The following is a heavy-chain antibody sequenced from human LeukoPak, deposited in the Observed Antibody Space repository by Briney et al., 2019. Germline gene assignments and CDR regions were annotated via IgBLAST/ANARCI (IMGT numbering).Heavy chain of an antibody. D-gene: IGHD1-14*01. CDR3: ARDTIPDYYYMDV. CDR1: GFKFSDFW. J-gene: IGHJ6*03. V-gene: IGHV3-7*01. Sequence: PGGSLRLSCAASGFKFSDFWMTWVRQTPGKGLEWVANIKQDGSEKYYVDSVKGRFTISRDNAKNSLYLQMNSLRAEDTAVYYCARDTIPDYYYMDVWGKGTTVTVSS. CDR2: IKQDGSEK.